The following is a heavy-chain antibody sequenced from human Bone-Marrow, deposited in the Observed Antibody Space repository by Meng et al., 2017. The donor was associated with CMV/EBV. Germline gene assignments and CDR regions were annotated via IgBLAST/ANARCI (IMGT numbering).Heavy chain of an antibody. J-gene: IGHJ6*02. Sequence: GGSLRLSCAASGFTFSSYAMHWVRQAPGKGLEWVAVISYDGSNKYYADSVKGRFTISRDNSKNTLYLQMNSLRAEDTAVYYCARDALPPQPGYYYGMDVCGQGTTVTFSS. CDR2: ISYDGSNK. D-gene: IGHD6-13*01. CDR3: ARDALPPQPGYYYGMDV. V-gene: IGHV3-30*04. CDR1: GFTFSSYA.